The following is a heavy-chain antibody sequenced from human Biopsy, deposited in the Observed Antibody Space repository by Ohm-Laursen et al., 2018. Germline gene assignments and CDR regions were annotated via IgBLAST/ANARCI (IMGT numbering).Heavy chain of an antibody. Sequence: SDTLSLTCPVYGGSFTGYYWSWIRQPPGKGLEWIGEINHSGSTNYNPSLKSRVTISLDTSKNQLSLKLSSVTTADTAVYYCAIESDSSGYYYRDYWGQGTLVTVSS. V-gene: IGHV4-34*01. J-gene: IGHJ4*02. CDR2: INHSGST. CDR3: AIESDSSGYYYRDY. CDR1: GGSFTGYY. D-gene: IGHD3-22*01.